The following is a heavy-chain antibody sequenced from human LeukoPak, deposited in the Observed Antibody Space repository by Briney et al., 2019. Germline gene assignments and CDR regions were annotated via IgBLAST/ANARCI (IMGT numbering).Heavy chain of an antibody. Sequence: ASVKVSCKASGYTFTTYDINWVRQATGQGLEWMGWMNPNSGNTGYTQKFQGRVTMTRNTSISTAYMELSSLRSEDTAVYFCARGRGSGHKENWFDPWGQGTLVTVSS. V-gene: IGHV1-8*01. CDR1: GYTFTTYD. J-gene: IGHJ5*02. CDR3: ARGRGSGHKENWFDP. D-gene: IGHD6-19*01. CDR2: MNPNSGNT.